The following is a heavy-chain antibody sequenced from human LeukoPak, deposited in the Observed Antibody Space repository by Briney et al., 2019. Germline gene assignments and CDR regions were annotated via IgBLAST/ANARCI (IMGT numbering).Heavy chain of an antibody. CDR2: IRQDGSEK. J-gene: IGHJ4*02. D-gene: IGHD2-2*02. CDR1: GFSFSSYW. CDR3: ARSWAPGYCSSTTCYNFDY. V-gene: IGHV3-7*01. Sequence: GGSLRLSCAASGFSFSSYWMSWVRQAPGKGLEWVANIRQDGSEKYYLDSVKGRFTISRDNAKDSVHLQMNSLRAEDTAVYYCARSWAPGYCSSTTCYNFDYWGQGTLVTVSS.